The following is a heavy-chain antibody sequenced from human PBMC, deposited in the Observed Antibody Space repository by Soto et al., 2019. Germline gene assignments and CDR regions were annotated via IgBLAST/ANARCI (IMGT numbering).Heavy chain of an antibody. CDR3: ARERISGWTSYFDY. V-gene: IGHV3-7*04. Sequence: EVQLVESGGGLVQPGGSLSLSCAASGFTFSSYWMSWVRQAPGKGLEWVANIKQDGSEKYYVDSVKGRFTICRDNAKNSLYLQMNSLRAEDTAVYYCARERISGWTSYFDYWGQGTLVTVSS. D-gene: IGHD6-19*01. CDR2: IKQDGSEK. J-gene: IGHJ4*02. CDR1: GFTFSSYW.